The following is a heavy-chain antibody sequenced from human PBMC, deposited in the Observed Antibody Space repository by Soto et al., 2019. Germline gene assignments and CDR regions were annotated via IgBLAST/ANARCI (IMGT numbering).Heavy chain of an antibody. J-gene: IGHJ4*02. CDR2: ISGSGFKK. CDR3: AKDQRVQLWFFDY. V-gene: IGHV3-23*01. Sequence: PGGSLRLSCAASGFIFENFGMSWVRQAPGKGLEWISSISGSGFKKYYADSVKGRFTISRDNSKSTVYLELNNLSAEDTAVYYCAKDQRVQLWFFDYWGQGTLVTVSS. CDR1: GFIFENFG. D-gene: IGHD5-18*01.